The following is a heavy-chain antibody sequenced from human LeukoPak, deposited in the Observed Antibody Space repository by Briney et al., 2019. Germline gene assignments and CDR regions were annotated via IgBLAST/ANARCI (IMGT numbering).Heavy chain of an antibody. D-gene: IGHD6-13*01. Sequence: GASVKVSCKASGYTFTSHGFNWVRQAPGQGLEWMGWVSAYNGNTNYAQKLQGRVTMTTDTSTNTAYMELRSLRSDDSAVYYCASSTTIAWLTYWGQGTLVTVSS. V-gene: IGHV1-18*01. J-gene: IGHJ4*02. CDR3: ASSTTIAWLTY. CDR2: VSAYNGNT. CDR1: GYTFTSHG.